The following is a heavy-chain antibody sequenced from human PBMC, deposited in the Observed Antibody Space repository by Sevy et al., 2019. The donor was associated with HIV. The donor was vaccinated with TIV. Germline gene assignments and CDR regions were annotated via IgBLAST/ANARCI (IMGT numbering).Heavy chain of an antibody. J-gene: IGHJ3*01. CDR1: GFTFDDYA. V-gene: IGHV3-9*03. CDR2: INWNRGKI. CDR3: AKLHDPGDYDAFDL. D-gene: IGHD2-21*01. Sequence: GGSLRLSCAASGFTFDDYAIHWVRQAPGKGLEWVSGINWNRGKIYYADSVKGRFTISRDNAKDSLYLQMNSLRTEDMALYYCAKLHDPGDYDAFDLWGQGTMVTVSS.